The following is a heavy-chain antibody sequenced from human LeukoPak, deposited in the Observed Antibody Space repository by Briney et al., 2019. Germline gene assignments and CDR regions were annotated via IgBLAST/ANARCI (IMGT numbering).Heavy chain of an antibody. J-gene: IGHJ6*03. CDR3: ARGSETPYYYYMDV. CDR1: GGSISSGSYY. Sequence: PSQTLSLTCTVSGGSISSGSYYWSWIRQPAGKGLEWIGRIYTSGSTNYNPSLKSRVTISVDTSKNQFSLKLSSVTAADTAVYYCARGSETPYYYYMDVWGKGTTVTVSS. V-gene: IGHV4-61*02. CDR2: IYTSGST.